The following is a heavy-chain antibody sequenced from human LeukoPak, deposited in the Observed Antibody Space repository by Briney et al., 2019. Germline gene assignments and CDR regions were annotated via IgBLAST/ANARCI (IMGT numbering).Heavy chain of an antibody. V-gene: IGHV1-8*03. CDR2: MNPNSGST. CDR1: GYTFTTYD. J-gene: IGHJ6*03. CDR3: ARAGSSSLFYYYMDV. D-gene: IGHD2-15*01. Sequence: ASVKVSCKASGYTFTTYDINWVRQATGQGLEWMGWMNPNSGSTGYAQKFQGRVTITRNTSINTAYMELSSLRSEDTAVYYCARAGSSSLFYYYMDVRGKGTTVTVSS.